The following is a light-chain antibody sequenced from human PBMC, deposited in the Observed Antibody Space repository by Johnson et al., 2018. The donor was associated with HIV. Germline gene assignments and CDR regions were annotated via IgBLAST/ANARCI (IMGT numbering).Light chain of an antibody. CDR2: ENN. J-gene: IGLJ1*01. CDR3: GTWDSSLSAGGV. Sequence: QSVLTQPPSVSAAPGQKVTISCSGSSSNIGNNYVSWYQQLPGTAPKLLIYENNKRPSGIPDRFSGSKSGTSATLGITGLKTGDEAEYYCGTWDSSLSAGGVFGTGTKVTVL. CDR1: SSNIGNNY. V-gene: IGLV1-51*02.